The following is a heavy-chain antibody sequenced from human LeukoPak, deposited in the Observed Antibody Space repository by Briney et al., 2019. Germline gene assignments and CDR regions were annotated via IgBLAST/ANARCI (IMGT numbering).Heavy chain of an antibody. CDR2: ISGSGGST. CDR3: AKNFERGGTGKNEYYFDY. D-gene: IGHD7-27*01. CDR1: GFTFSSYA. Sequence: GGSLRLSCAASGFTFSSYAMSWVRQAPGKGLEWVSAISGSGGSTYYADSVKGRFTISRDNSKNTLYLQMNSLRAEDTAVYYCAKNFERGGTGKNEYYFDYWGQGTLVTVSS. J-gene: IGHJ4*02. V-gene: IGHV3-23*01.